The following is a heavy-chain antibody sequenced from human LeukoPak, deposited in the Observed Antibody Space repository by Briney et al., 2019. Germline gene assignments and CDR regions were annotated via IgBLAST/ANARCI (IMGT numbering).Heavy chain of an antibody. CDR1: GFIFSSYD. CDR3: AKVPQPDYYFDY. Sequence: AGGSLRRSCSASGFIFSSYDMSWVRQAPGKGLEWVSSISGSGDRTIYADSVRGRVIISRDRSKNTLYLQMSSLRAEDTAVYYCAKVPQPDYYFDYWGQGSLVTVSS. J-gene: IGHJ4*02. CDR2: ISGSGDRT. V-gene: IGHV3-23*01.